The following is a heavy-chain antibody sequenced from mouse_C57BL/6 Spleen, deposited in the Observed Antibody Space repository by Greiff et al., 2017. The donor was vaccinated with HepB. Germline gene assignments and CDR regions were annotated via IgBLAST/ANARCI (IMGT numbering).Heavy chain of an antibody. D-gene: IGHD1-1*01. CDR3: VRGNYYGSSPFYAMDY. Sequence: EAGGGLVQPKGSLKLSCAASGFSFNTYAMNWVRQAPGKGLEWVARIRSKSNNYATYYADSVKDRFTISRDDSESMLYLQMNNLKTEDTAMYYCVRGNYYGSSPFYAMDYWGQGTSVTVSS. CDR2: IRSKSNNYAT. J-gene: IGHJ4*01. CDR1: GFSFNTYA. V-gene: IGHV10-1*01.